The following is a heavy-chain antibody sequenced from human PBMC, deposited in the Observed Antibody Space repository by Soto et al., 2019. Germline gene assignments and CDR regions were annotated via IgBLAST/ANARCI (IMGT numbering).Heavy chain of an antibody. CDR2: IRQDGSEK. D-gene: IGHD3-3*01. CDR1: GFTFSSYW. V-gene: IGHV3-7*01. J-gene: IGHJ6*02. Sequence: GGSLRLSCAASGFTFSSYWMSWVRQAPGKGLEWVANIRQDGSEKYYVDSVKGRFTISRDNAKNSLYLQMNSLRAEDTAVYYCARDRYSYYDFWSGSLPYYYYGMDVWGQGTTVTVSS. CDR3: ARDRYSYYDFWSGSLPYYYYGMDV.